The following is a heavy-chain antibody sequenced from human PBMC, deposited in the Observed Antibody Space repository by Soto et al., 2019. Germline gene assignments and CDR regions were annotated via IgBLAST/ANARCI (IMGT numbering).Heavy chain of an antibody. CDR2: INHSGST. V-gene: IGHV4-34*01. D-gene: IGHD3-22*01. J-gene: IGHJ4*02. CDR3: ARGAFYYDSSGYYYPQLYYFHY. CDR1: GGSFSGYY. Sequence: SETLSLTCAVYGGSFSGYYWSWIRQPPGKGLEWIGEINHSGSTNYNPSLKSRVTISVDTSKNQFSLKLSSVTAADTAVYYCARGAFYYDSSGYYYPQLYYFHYWGQGTLVTVSS.